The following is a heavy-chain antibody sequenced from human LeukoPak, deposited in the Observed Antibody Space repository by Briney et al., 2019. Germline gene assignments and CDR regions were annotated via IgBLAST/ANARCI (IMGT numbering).Heavy chain of an antibody. Sequence: SETLSLTCTVSGGSISSGYLYWSWIRQPPEKGLEYIGYIYHSGITFYNPSLRGRVTVSIDTSKNHFSLKLSSVTAADTAVYYCARDRSTVDYYGLDVWGQGTTVIVSS. D-gene: IGHD4-11*01. V-gene: IGHV4-30-4*01. J-gene: IGHJ6*02. CDR3: ARDRSTVDYYGLDV. CDR2: IYHSGIT. CDR1: GGSISSGYLY.